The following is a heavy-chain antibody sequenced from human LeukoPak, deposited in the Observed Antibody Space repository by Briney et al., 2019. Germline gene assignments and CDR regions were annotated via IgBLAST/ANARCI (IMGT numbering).Heavy chain of an antibody. V-gene: IGHV1-2*02. Sequence: GASVKVSCKASGYTFTAYYIHWVRQAPGQGLEWMGWINPNSGGTNYAQKFQGRVTMTRDTSTSTAYMELSRLRSDDTAVYFCARRCDASSYYTYYFDYWGQGTLVTVSS. J-gene: IGHJ4*02. CDR1: GYTFTAYY. CDR3: ARRCDASSYYTYYFDY. CDR2: INPNSGGT. D-gene: IGHD3-22*01.